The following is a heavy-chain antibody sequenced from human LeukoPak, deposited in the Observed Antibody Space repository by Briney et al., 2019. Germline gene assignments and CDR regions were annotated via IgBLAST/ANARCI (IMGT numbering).Heavy chain of an antibody. Sequence: PGGSLRLSCAASGFTINNYWMSWVRQAPGKGLEWVANIKQDGSEKYYVDSVKGRFTISRDNAKNSVYLQMNSLRAEDTAVYYCARENTAVPGGDCWGQGTQVTVSS. J-gene: IGHJ4*02. V-gene: IGHV3-7*01. CDR3: ARENTAVPGGDC. D-gene: IGHD5-18*01. CDR1: GFTINNYW. CDR2: IKQDGSEK.